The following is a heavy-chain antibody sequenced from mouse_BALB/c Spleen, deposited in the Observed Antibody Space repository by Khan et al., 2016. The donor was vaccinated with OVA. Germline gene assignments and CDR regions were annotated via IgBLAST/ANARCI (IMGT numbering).Heavy chain of an antibody. CDR3: ARSEGTYGNYAD. J-gene: IGHJ2*01. V-gene: IGHV1S41*01. Sequence: DLVQPGASVKLSCTASGYTFTSYWINWIKQRPGQGLEWLGRIAPGSGDAYYNELFKDKATLTVDPSSNTAYIQLSSLSSEDSAVYFCARSEGTYGNYADRGQGTTLTVSS. D-gene: IGHD2-1*01. CDR1: GYTFTSYW. CDR2: IAPGSGDA.